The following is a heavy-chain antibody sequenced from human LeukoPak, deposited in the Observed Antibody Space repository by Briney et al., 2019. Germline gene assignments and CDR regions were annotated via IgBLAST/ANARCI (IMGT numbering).Heavy chain of an antibody. CDR1: GFTVSSNY. V-gene: IGHV3-48*01. CDR2: ISSSSSTI. CDR3: ARVLRFLEWGEAFDI. Sequence: PGGSLRLSCAASGFTVSSNYMSWVRQAPGKGLEWVSYISSSSSTIYYADSVKGRFTISRDNAKNSLYLQMNSLRAEDTAVYYCARVLRFLEWGEAFDIWGQGTMVTVSS. J-gene: IGHJ3*02. D-gene: IGHD3-3*01.